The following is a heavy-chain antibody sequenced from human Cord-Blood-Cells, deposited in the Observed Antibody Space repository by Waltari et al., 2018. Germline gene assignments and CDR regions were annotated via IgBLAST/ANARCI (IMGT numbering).Heavy chain of an antibody. J-gene: IGHJ5*02. V-gene: IGHV1-2*02. CDR2: INPNRGGT. CDR3: ASTIWFGELSLPADYNWFDP. D-gene: IGHD3-10*01. Sequence: QVQLVQSGAEVKKPGASVKVSCKASGYTFTGYYMHWVRQAPGQGLEWMGWINPNRGGTNYAQKFQGRVTMTRDTSISTAYMELSRLRSDDTAVYYCASTIWFGELSLPADYNWFDPWGQGTLVTVSS. CDR1: GYTFTGYY.